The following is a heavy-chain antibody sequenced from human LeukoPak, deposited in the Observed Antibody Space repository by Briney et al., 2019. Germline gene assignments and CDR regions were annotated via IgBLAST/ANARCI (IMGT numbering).Heavy chain of an antibody. J-gene: IGHJ6*03. CDR3: ARNYCGGDCSPYYYYYMDV. CDR1: GGSISSYY. V-gene: IGHV4-4*07. D-gene: IGHD2-21*02. Sequence: SETLSLTCTVSGGSISSYYWSWIRQPAGKELEWIGRIYTSGSTNYNPSLKSRVTMSVDTSKNQFSLKLSSVTAADTAVYYCARNYCGGDCSPYYYYYMDVWGKGTTVTVSS. CDR2: IYTSGST.